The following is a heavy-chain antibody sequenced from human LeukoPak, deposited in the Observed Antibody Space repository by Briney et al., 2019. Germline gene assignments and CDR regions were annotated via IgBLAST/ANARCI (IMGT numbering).Heavy chain of an antibody. CDR1: GFTFSTYW. J-gene: IGHJ4*02. Sequence: PGGSLRLSCAASGFTFSTYWMHWVRQAPGKGLVWVSRINTDGSTTFYADSVQGRFTVSRDNAKNTVYLQMDSLRAEDTAVYYCATGRGTPLVYCGEGALGTVSS. CDR2: INTDGSTT. V-gene: IGHV3-74*01. D-gene: IGHD1-26*01. CDR3: ATGRGTPLVY.